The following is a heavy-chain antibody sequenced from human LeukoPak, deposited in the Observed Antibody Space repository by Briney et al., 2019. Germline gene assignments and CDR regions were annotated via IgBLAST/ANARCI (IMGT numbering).Heavy chain of an antibody. J-gene: IGHJ5*02. V-gene: IGHV3-48*03. D-gene: IGHD3-9*01. CDR3: ARLLTPPNWFGP. Sequence: GGSLRLSCAASGFTFSSYEMNWVRQAPGKGLEWVSYISSSGSTIYYADSVKGRFTISRDNAKNSLYLQMNSLRAEDTAVYYCARLLTPPNWFGPWGQGTLVTVSS. CDR1: GFTFSSYE. CDR2: ISSSGSTI.